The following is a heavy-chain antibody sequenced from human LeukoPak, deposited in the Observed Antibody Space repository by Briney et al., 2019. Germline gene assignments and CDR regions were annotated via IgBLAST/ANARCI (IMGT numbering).Heavy chain of an antibody. CDR3: ARQELEPPGPSTYGCGPYWYLDL. V-gene: IGHV4-59*08. J-gene: IGHJ2*01. D-gene: IGHD6-19*01. CDR1: GGSISSYY. Sequence: SETLSLTCTVSGGSISSYYWSWIRQPPGKGLEWIGYIYYSGSTNYNPSLKSRVTISVDTSKNQFSLKLSSVTAADTAVYYCARQELEPPGPSTYGCGPYWYLDLWGRGTLVTVSS. CDR2: IYYSGST.